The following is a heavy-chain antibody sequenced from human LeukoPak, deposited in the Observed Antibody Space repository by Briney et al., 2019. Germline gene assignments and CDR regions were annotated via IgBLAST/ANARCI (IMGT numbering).Heavy chain of an antibody. D-gene: IGHD7-27*01. Sequence: PGGSLRLSCEASGFPFSSYAMTWVRQAPGKGLEWVSVLYSGGSTYYVDSVKGRFTISRDNSKNTLYLQMNSLRAEDTAMYFCARIITGDLDYWGQGTLVTVSS. CDR3: ARIITGDLDY. CDR1: GFPFSSYA. V-gene: IGHV3-66*01. CDR2: LYSGGST. J-gene: IGHJ4*02.